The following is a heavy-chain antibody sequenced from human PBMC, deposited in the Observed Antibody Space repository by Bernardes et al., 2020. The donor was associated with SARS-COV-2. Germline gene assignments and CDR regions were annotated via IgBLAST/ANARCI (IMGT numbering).Heavy chain of an antibody. CDR3: ATSPITMIVVVITPYFDY. J-gene: IGHJ4*02. CDR1: GGSISSSSYY. CDR2: IYYSGST. V-gene: IGHV4-39*01. Sequence: SETLSLTCTVSGGSISSSSYYWGWIRQPPGKGLEWIGSIYYSGSTYYNPSLKIRVTISVDTSKNQFSLKLSSVTAADTAVYYCATSPITMIVVVITPYFDYWGQGTLVTVSS. D-gene: IGHD3-22*01.